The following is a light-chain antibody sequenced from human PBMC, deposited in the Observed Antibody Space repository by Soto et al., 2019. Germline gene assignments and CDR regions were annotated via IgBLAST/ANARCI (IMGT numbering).Light chain of an antibody. Sequence: EFVLTQSPCALSLSHGERATLSCRASQSVSNYLAWYQQKPGQAPRLLIYGASTRAAGVPVRFSGSGSGTEFTLTISSLQSEDFAVYYCQQYNNWPWTFGQGTKVDIK. V-gene: IGKV3-15*01. CDR2: GAS. CDR3: QQYNNWPWT. J-gene: IGKJ1*01. CDR1: QSVSNY.